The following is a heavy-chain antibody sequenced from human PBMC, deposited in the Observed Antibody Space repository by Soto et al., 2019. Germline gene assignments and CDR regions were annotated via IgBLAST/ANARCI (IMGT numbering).Heavy chain of an antibody. V-gene: IGHV4-30-2*01. J-gene: IGHJ4*02. CDR1: GGSISSGGYS. CDR3: ARGGGVGAVAVDY. D-gene: IGHD6-19*01. CDR2: IYHSGST. Sequence: QLQLQESGSGLVKPSQTLSLTCAVSGGSISSGGYSWSWIRQPPGKGLEWIGYIYHSGSTYYNPSHKSRDTISRDRSKNQFSLKLSSVTAADTAVYYCARGGGVGAVAVDYWGQGTLVTVSS.